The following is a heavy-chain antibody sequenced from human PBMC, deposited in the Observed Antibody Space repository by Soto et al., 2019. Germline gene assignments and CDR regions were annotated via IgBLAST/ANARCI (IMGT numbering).Heavy chain of an antibody. CDR1: GFTFSSYW. CDR2: IKQDGSEK. D-gene: IGHD4-17*01. CDR3: ARDRHGDYVKAFDI. Sequence: QLGGSLRLSCAASGFTFSSYWMSWVRQAPGKGLEWVANIKQDGSEKYYVDSVKGRFTISRDNAKNSLYLQMNSLRAEDTAVYYCARDRHGDYVKAFDIWGQGTMVTVSS. J-gene: IGHJ3*02. V-gene: IGHV3-7*01.